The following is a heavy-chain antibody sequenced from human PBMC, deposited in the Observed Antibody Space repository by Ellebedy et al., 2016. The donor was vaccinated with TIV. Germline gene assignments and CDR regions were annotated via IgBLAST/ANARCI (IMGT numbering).Heavy chain of an antibody. Sequence: PGGSLRLSCAASGFTFSNTWMNWVRQAPGKGLEWVGRIRSKTDDGTTDYAAPVKGRFTISRDDSKNTLYLQMNSLKIEDTALYYCTAIHWRDDFWGQGTLVTVSS. CDR3: TAIHWRDDF. D-gene: IGHD1-1*01. CDR1: GFTFSNTW. CDR2: IRSKTDDGTT. V-gene: IGHV3-15*01. J-gene: IGHJ4*02.